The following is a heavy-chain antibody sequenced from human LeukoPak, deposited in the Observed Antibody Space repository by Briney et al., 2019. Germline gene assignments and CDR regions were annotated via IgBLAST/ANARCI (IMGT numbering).Heavy chain of an antibody. CDR2: IYYSGST. CDR1: GGSISSYY. CDR3: ARAPTARNWFDP. Sequence: PSETLSLTCTVSGGSISSYYWSWLRQPPGKGLEWIGYIYYSGSTNYYPSLMSRVTISVDTSKNQFSLKLSSVTAADTAVYYCARAPTARNWFDPWGQGTLVTVSS. V-gene: IGHV4-59*01. J-gene: IGHJ5*02.